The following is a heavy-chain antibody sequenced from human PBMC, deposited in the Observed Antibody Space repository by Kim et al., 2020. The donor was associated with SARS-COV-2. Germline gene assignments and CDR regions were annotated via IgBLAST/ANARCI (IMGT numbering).Heavy chain of an antibody. CDR3: ARGYWNDQGNPYYFDY. V-gene: IGHV1-69*01. Sequence: TCQGRVTITADGSTSTAYMELSSLRSEDTAVYYCARGYWNDQGNPYYFDYWGQGTLVTVSS. D-gene: IGHD1-1*01. J-gene: IGHJ4*02.